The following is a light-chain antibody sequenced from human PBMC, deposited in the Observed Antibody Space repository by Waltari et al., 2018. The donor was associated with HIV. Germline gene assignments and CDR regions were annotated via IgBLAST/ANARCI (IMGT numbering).Light chain of an antibody. CDR2: WAS. CDR3: QQYYSTPLT. J-gene: IGKJ4*01. CDR1: QSVLYTSNNKNY. Sequence: DIVMTQSPDFLSVSLGERATIHCMSGQSVLYTSNNKNYLAWYQQKPGQPPELLIYWASTRESGVPDRFSGSGSGTDFTLTISNLQAEDVAIYYCQQYYSTPLTFGGGTKVEIK. V-gene: IGKV4-1*01.